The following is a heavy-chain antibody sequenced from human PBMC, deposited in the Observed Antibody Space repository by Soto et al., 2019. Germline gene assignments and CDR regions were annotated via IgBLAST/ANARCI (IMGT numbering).Heavy chain of an antibody. V-gene: IGHV1-69*01. CDR3: ARDQGVQGFYYYYGMDV. J-gene: IGHJ6*02. Sequence: QVQLVQSGAEVKKPGSSVKVSCKASGGTFSSYAISWVRQAPGQGLEWMGGIIPIFGTANYAQKFQGRVTITADESTSTAYMELSSLRSEDTAVYYCARDQGVQGFYYYYGMDVWGQGTTVTVSS. CDR2: IIPIFGTA. D-gene: IGHD3-10*01. CDR1: GGTFSSYA.